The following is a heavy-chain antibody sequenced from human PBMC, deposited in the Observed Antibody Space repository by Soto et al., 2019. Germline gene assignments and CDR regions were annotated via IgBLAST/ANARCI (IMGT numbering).Heavy chain of an antibody. CDR1: GFTFSSYS. Sequence: GGSLRLSCAASGFTFSSYSMNWVRQAPGKGLEWVSSISSSSSYIYYADSVKGRFTISRDNAKNSLYLQMNSLRAEDTAVYYCARDMNGNYYDSSGYKSWSRYYYGMDVWGQGTTVTVSS. D-gene: IGHD3-22*01. CDR2: ISSSSSYI. J-gene: IGHJ6*02. V-gene: IGHV3-21*01. CDR3: ARDMNGNYYDSSGYKSWSRYYYGMDV.